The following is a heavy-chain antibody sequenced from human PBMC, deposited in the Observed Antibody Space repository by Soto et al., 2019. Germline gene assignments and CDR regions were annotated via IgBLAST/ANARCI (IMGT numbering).Heavy chain of an antibody. CDR1: GFTFSSYG. Sequence: GGSLRLSCAASGFTFSSYGMHWVRQAPGKGLEWVAVISYDGSNKYYADSVKGRFTISRDNSKNTLYLQMNSLRAEDTAVYYCAKDSGPYSSGWHGAFDIWGQGTMVTVSS. D-gene: IGHD6-19*01. CDR3: AKDSGPYSSGWHGAFDI. V-gene: IGHV3-30*18. CDR2: ISYDGSNK. J-gene: IGHJ3*02.